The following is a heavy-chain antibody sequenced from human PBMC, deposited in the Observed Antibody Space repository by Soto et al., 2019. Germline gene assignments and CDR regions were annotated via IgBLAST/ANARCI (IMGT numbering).Heavy chain of an antibody. CDR3: ARAPTYYYYDSSGYSIGAFDI. V-gene: IGHV4-30-4*01. Sequence: QVQLQESGPGLVKPSQTLSLTCTVSGGSISSGDYYWSWIRQPPGKGLEWIGYIYYSGSTYYNPSLKSRVTISVDTSKNQFSLKLSSVTAADTAVYYCARAPTYYYYDSSGYSIGAFDIWGQGTMVTVSS. J-gene: IGHJ3*02. D-gene: IGHD3-22*01. CDR1: GGSISSGDYY. CDR2: IYYSGST.